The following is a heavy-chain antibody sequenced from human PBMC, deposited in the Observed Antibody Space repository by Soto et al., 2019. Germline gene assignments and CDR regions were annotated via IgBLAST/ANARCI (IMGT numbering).Heavy chain of an antibody. D-gene: IGHD3-22*01. V-gene: IGHV3-64D*06. J-gene: IGHJ4*02. Sequence: LRLSCSASGFTFSSYAMHWVRQAPGKGLEYVSAISSNGGSTYYADSVKGRFTISRDNSKNTLYLQMSSLRAEDTAVYYCVKVYDYYVSSGYPRWGQGTLVTVSS. CDR1: GFTFSSYA. CDR3: VKVYDYYVSSGYPR. CDR2: ISSNGGST.